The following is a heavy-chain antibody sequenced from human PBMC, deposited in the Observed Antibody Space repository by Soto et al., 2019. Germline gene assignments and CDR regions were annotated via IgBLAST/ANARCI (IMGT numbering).Heavy chain of an antibody. CDR1: GGSISSGGYS. J-gene: IGHJ4*02. CDR2: IYHSGST. CDR3: ARVSAARPVYFDY. D-gene: IGHD6-6*01. Sequence: SETLSLTCAVSGGSISSGGYSLSWIRQPPGKGLEWIGYIYHSGSTYYNPSLKSRVTISVDRSKNQFSLKLSSVTAADTAVYYCARVSAARPVYFDYWGQGTLVTVSS. V-gene: IGHV4-30-2*01.